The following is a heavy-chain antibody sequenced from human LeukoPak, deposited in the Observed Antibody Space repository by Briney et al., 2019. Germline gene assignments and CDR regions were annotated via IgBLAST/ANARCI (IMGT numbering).Heavy chain of an antibody. CDR1: GFTFSSYE. CDR2: ISSSGSTI. J-gene: IGHJ3*02. CDR3: ARGGSYYGSPYAFDI. Sequence: PGGSLRLSCAASGFTFSSYEMNWVRQAPGKGLEWVSYISSSGSTIYYADSVKGRFTISRDNAKDSLYLQMNSLRAEDTAVYYCARGGSYYGSPYAFDIWGQGTMVTVSS. V-gene: IGHV3-48*03. D-gene: IGHD1-26*01.